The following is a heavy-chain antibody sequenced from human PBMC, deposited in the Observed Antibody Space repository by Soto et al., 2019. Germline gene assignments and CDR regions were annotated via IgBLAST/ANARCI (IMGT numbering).Heavy chain of an antibody. CDR1: GFVFGDYA. V-gene: IGHV3-49*04. J-gene: IGHJ4*02. CDR2: VRSETYGGST. CDR3: TRGRGTSGWYADY. D-gene: IGHD6-13*01. Sequence: GGFLRLSCSASGFVFGDYAVTWVRQAPGKGLEWVGVVRSETYGGSTEYAASVKGRFRISRDDSESIAYLQMTGLKTEDTAVYYCTRGRGTSGWYADYWGKGILVTVSS.